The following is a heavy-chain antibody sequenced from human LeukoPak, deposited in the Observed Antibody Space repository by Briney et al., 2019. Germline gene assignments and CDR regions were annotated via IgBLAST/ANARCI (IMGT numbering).Heavy chain of an antibody. D-gene: IGHD5-24*01. CDR2: IYYSGST. J-gene: IGHJ6*02. CDR3: ARVQSGRDGYNLNYYHYYGMDV. Sequence: SETLSLTCTVSGGSISSSSYYWGWIRQPPGKGLEWIGSIYYSGSTYYNPSLKSRVTISVDTSKNQFSLKLSSVTAADTAVYYCARVQSGRDGYNLNYYHYYGMDVWGQGTTVTVSS. V-gene: IGHV4-39*07. CDR1: GGSISSSSYY.